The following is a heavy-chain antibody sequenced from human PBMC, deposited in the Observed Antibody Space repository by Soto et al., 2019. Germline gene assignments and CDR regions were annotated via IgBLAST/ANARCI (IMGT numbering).Heavy chain of an antibody. CDR1: GFTFSSYW. V-gene: IGHV3-74*01. J-gene: IGHJ4*02. CDR3: ARGLPNCSSFDS. Sequence: EVQLVESGGGLVQPGESLRLSCAASGFTFSSYWMHWIRQAPGKGLVWVSRVSSDGSSTVYANSVKGRLTISSDNAKNTLYLQMNRLSDEDTAVYYCARGLPNCSSFDSWGQGTLVTVSS. D-gene: IGHD6-6*01. CDR2: VSSDGSST.